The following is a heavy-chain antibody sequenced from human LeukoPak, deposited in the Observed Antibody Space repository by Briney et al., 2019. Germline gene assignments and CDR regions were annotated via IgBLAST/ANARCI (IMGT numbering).Heavy chain of an antibody. V-gene: IGHV4-61*01. CDR3: ARAVGATTTGAFDI. Sequence: PSETLSLTCTVSGGSVSSGSYYWSWIRQPPGKGLEWIGYIYYSGSTNYNPSLKSRVTISVDTSKNQFSLKLSSVTAADTAVYNCARAVGATTTGAFDIWGQGTMVTVSS. CDR2: IYYSGST. CDR1: GGSVSSGSYY. D-gene: IGHD1-26*01. J-gene: IGHJ3*02.